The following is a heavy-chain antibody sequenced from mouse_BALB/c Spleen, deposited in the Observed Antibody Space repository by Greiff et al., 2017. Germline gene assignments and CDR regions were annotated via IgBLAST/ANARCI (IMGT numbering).Heavy chain of an antibody. CDR3: ARKPLLFYAMDY. J-gene: IGHJ4*01. CDR2: ISSGSSTI. CDR1: GFTFSSFG. Sequence: EVKLVESGGGLVQPGGSRKLSCAASGFTFSSFGMHWVRQAPEKGLEWVAYISSGSSTIYYADTVKGRFTISRDNPKNTLFLQMTSLRSEDTAMYYCARKPLLFYAMDYWGQGTSVTVSS. D-gene: IGHD1-1*01. V-gene: IGHV5-17*02.